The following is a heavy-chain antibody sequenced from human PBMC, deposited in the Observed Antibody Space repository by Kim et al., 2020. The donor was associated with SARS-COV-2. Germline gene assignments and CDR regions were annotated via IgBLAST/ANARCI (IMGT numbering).Heavy chain of an antibody. D-gene: IGHD2-15*01. V-gene: IGHV3-7*03. CDR3: ARHNGWTFDY. J-gene: IGHJ4*02. CDR2: SAK. Sequence: SAKNYVASVTGRFIISRDNAKNSLYLQINSLAAEDTAVYYCARHNGWTFDYWGQGTLLTVSS.